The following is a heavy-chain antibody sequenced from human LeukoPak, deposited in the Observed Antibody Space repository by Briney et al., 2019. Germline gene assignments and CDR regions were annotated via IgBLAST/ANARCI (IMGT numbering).Heavy chain of an antibody. D-gene: IGHD2-15*01. Sequence: SETLSLTCAVSGGSISSSNWWSWVRQPPGKGLEWIGEIYHSGSTNYNPSLKSRVTISVDTSKNPFSLKLNSVTAADTALYYCARHRRSSRGVVVITATPGWFDPWGQGTLVTVSS. V-gene: IGHV4-4*02. J-gene: IGHJ5*02. CDR2: IYHSGST. CDR3: ARHRRSSRGVVVITATPGWFDP. CDR1: GGSISSSNW.